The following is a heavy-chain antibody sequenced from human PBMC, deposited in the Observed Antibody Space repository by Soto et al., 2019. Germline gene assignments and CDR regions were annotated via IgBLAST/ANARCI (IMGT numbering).Heavy chain of an antibody. V-gene: IGHV3-15*01. J-gene: IGHJ4*02. CDR1: GFTFSNAW. Sequence: PGVSLRLSCAASGFTFSNAWMSWVRQAPGKGLEWVGRIKSKTEGGTTDYAAPVKGRFTISGDDSKNTLYLQMNSLKTEDTAVYYCTTDGTGGNAADWGQGTLVTVSS. CDR3: TTDGTGGNAAD. D-gene: IGHD2-15*01. CDR2: IKSKTEGGTT.